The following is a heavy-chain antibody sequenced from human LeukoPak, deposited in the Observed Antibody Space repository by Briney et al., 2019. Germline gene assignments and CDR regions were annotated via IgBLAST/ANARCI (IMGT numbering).Heavy chain of an antibody. Sequence: GGSLRLSCAASGFTFSSYSTNWVRQAPGKGLEWVSSISSSSSYIYYADSVKGRFTISRDNAKNSLYLQMNSLRAEDTAVYYCARDLSRPAVADYWGQGTLVTVSS. CDR3: ARDLSRPAVADY. V-gene: IGHV3-21*01. D-gene: IGHD2-2*01. CDR2: ISSSSSYI. CDR1: GFTFSSYS. J-gene: IGHJ4*02.